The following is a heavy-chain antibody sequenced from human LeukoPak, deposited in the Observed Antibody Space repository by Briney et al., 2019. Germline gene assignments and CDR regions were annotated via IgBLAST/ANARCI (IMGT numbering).Heavy chain of an antibody. CDR2: IYSGGST. CDR3: ARARYGSSWIDY. D-gene: IGHD6-13*01. J-gene: IGHJ4*02. V-gene: IGHV3-53*01. CDR1: GFTVSSNY. Sequence: GGSLRLSCAASGFTVSSNYVNWVRQAPGKGLEWVSVIYSGGSTYYADSVKGRFTISRDNSKNTLYLQMNSLRAEDTAVYYCARARYGSSWIDYWGQGTLVTVSS.